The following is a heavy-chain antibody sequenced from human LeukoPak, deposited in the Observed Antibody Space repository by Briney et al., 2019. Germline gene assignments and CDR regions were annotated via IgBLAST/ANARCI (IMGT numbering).Heavy chain of an antibody. CDR1: GFTFSIYA. CDR2: ISESAGST. D-gene: IGHD2-21*01. J-gene: IGHJ6*02. CDR3: AKGLRPVGYYYGMDV. V-gene: IGHV3-23*01. Sequence: GGSLRLSCAASGFTFSIYAMSWVRQAPGKGLEWVSAISESAGSTYYADSVKGRFTISRDNSKNTLYLQMNSLRAEDTALYYCAKGLRPVGYYYGMDVRGQGTTVTVSS.